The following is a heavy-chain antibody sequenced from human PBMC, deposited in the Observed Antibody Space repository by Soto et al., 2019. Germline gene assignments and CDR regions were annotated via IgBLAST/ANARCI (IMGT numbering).Heavy chain of an antibody. V-gene: IGHV1-24*01. CDR1: GYTLTELS. CDR3: ATVSSRAIELDP. CDR2: FDPEDGET. D-gene: IGHD1-26*01. J-gene: IGHJ5*02. Sequence: ASVKVSCKVSGYTLTELSMHWVRQAPGKGLEWMGGFDPEDGETIYAQKFQGRVTMTEDTSTDTAYMELSSLRSEDTAVYYCATVSSRAIELDPWGQGTLVTVSS.